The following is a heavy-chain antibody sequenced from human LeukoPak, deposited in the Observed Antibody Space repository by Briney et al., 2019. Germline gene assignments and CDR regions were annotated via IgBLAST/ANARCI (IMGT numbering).Heavy chain of an antibody. J-gene: IGHJ5*02. V-gene: IGHV3-23*01. CDR3: AKKEGGGSITWFHP. Sequence: GGSLRLSCAASGFTFKNYAMNWVRQSPGQGLEWVSTISGDAVTSWYADSVKGRFTVSRDNSKNIVFLQMNNLRAEDTAVYYWAKKEGGGSITWFHPWGQGTRVPFS. D-gene: IGHD5-24*01. CDR1: GFTFKNYA. CDR2: ISGDAVTS.